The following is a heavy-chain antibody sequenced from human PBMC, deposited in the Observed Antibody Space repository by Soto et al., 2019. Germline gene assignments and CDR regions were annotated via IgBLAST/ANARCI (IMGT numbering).Heavy chain of an antibody. CDR2: IYYSGST. CDR1: GGSISSYY. J-gene: IGHJ4*02. D-gene: IGHD1-26*01. CDR3: ARVRGGSYPIDY. V-gene: IGHV4-59*01. Sequence: PSETLSLTCTVSGGSISSYYWSWIRQPPGKGLEWIGYIYYSGSTNYNPSLKSRVTISVDTSKNQFSLKPSSVTAADTAVYYCARVRGGSYPIDYWGQGTLVTVSS.